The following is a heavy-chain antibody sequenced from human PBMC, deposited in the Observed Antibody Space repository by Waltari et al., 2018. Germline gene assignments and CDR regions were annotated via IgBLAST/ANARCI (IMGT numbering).Heavy chain of an antibody. CDR1: GGSISSYY. D-gene: IGHD2-8*01. Sequence: QVQLQESGPGLVKPSETLSLTCTVSGGSISSYYWSWIRQPPGKGLEWIGYIYYSGSTNYYPSLKSRVTISVDTSKNQFSLKLSSVTAADTAVYYCARQYCTNGVCYYYFDYWGQGTLVTVSS. CDR2: IYYSGST. CDR3: ARQYCTNGVCYYYFDY. J-gene: IGHJ4*02. V-gene: IGHV4-59*08.